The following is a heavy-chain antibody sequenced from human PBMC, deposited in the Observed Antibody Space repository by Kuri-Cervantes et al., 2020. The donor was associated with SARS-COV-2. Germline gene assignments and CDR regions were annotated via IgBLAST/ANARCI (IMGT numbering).Heavy chain of an antibody. CDR1: GGSISSYY. J-gene: IGHJ6*02. V-gene: IGHV4-59*04. D-gene: IGHD2-2*01. Sequence: SETLSLTCTVSGGSISSYYWSWIRQPPGKGLEWIGYIYYSGSTYYNPSLKSRVTISVDTSKNQFSLKLSSVTAADTAVYYCALSSTSRNYYYYGMDVWGQGTTVTVSS. CDR3: ALSSTSRNYYYYGMDV. CDR2: IYYSGST.